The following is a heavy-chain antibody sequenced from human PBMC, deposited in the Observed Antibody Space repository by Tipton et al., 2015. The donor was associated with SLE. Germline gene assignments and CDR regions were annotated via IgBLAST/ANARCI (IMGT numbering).Heavy chain of an antibody. CDR3: ARHLDGTYGSHAFDI. CDR2: VYPGGST. CDR1: CGSGSSGGFFY. J-gene: IGHJ3*02. Sequence: TLSLTCSVSCGSGSSGGFFYWTWVRQPAGEGLGWVGHVYPGGSTHYNPSLKSRVTISADTSKNQFSLKLSSVTAADTAVYYCARHLDGTYGSHAFDIWGQGTMVTVSS. D-gene: IGHD1-26*01. V-gene: IGHV4-61*09.